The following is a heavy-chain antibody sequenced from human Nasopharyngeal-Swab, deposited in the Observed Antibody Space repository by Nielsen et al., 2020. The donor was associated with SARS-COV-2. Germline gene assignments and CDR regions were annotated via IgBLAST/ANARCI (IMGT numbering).Heavy chain of an antibody. CDR2: IYYSGST. CDR3: ARQAVVVPAAYYYYYMDV. J-gene: IGHJ6*03. CDR1: GGSISSSSYY. Sequence: SETLSLTCTVSGGSISSSSYYWGWIRQPPGKGLEWIGSIYYSGSTYYNLSLKSRVTISVDTSKNQFSLKLSSVTAADTAVYYCARQAVVVPAAYYYYYMDVWGKGTTVTVSS. D-gene: IGHD2-2*01. V-gene: IGHV4-39*01.